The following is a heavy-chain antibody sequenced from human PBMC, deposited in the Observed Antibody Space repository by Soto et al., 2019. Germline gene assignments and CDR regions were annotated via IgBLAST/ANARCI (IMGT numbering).Heavy chain of an antibody. Sequence: QTGGSLRLSCAASGFIVSSNYMSWVRQAPGQGLEWVSVIYGGHSRIYYADSVKGRFTISRDNSKNTVYLHMNSLRADDTAMYYCAESVRSGGWYALLDFSAPGALVTVSA. CDR3: AESVRSGGWYALLDF. V-gene: IGHV3-53*01. D-gene: IGHD6-19*01. CDR1: GFIVSSNY. CDR2: IYGGHSRI. J-gene: IGHJ4*02.